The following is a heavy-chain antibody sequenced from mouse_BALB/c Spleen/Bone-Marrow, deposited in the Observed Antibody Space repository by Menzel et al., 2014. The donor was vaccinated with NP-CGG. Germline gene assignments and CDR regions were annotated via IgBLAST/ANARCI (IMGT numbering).Heavy chain of an antibody. Sequence: EVKLMESGGGLVQPGGSLKLSCAASGFTFSSYTMSWVRQTPEKRLEWVAYISNGGGSTYYPDTVKGRFTISRDNAKNTRYLQMSSLKSEDTAMYYCARRAGAYWGQGTLVTVSA. D-gene: IGHD3-3*01. CDR2: ISNGGGST. CDR3: ARRAGAY. CDR1: GFTFSSYT. V-gene: IGHV5-12-2*01. J-gene: IGHJ3*01.